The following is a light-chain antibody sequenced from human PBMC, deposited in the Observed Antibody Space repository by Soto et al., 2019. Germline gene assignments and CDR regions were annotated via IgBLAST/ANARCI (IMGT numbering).Light chain of an antibody. CDR2: KAS. J-gene: IGKJ1*01. V-gene: IGKV1-5*03. Sequence: DIQMTQSPSTLSGSVGDRVTITCRASQTISNWLAWYQQKPGKAPNLLIYKASSLKSGVPSRFSGSGSGTEFTLTISSLQPDDFATYYCQQYDTYWTFGQGTKVEFK. CDR3: QQYDTYWT. CDR1: QTISNW.